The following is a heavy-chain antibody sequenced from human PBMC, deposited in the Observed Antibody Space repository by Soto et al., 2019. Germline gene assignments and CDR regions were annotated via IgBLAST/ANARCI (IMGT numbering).Heavy chain of an antibody. CDR1: GFTFSSYS. CDR3: ARVPSRWLQNGIDY. V-gene: IGHV3-21*01. CDR2: ISSSSSYI. Sequence: EVQLVESGGGLVKPGGSLRLSCAASGFTFSSYSMNWVRQAPGKGLEWVSSISSSSSYIYYADSVKGRFTISRDNAKNSLYLQMNSLRAEDTAVYYCARVPSRWLQNGIDYWGQGTLVTVSS. D-gene: IGHD5-12*01. J-gene: IGHJ4*02.